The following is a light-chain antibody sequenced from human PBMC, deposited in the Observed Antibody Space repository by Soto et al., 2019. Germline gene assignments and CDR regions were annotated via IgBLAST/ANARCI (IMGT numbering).Light chain of an antibody. V-gene: IGLV2-14*01. CDR3: SSYTCSSTPYV. CDR1: SSDVGGYNY. J-gene: IGLJ1*01. Sequence: QSVLTQPASVSGSPGQSITISCTGTSSDVGGYNYVSWYQQHPGKAPKLMIYDVSNRPSGVSNRFSGSKSGNTASLTISGLQAEYEADYYCSSYTCSSTPYVFGTGTKVTVL. CDR2: DVS.